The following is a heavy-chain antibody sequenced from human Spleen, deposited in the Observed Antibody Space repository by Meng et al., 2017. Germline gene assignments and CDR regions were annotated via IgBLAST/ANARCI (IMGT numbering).Heavy chain of an antibody. CDR3: AKWGPNGDYQN. CDR1: GFTVSTTY. J-gene: IGHJ4*02. CDR2: MYTGDRT. Sequence: EVQMVESGGGLLQSEGPLRLSCAASGFTVSTTYLSGVRQAPGKGLEWVSIMYTGDRTAYTDSVKGRFTVSRDNSQNTLHLQMNNLRVEDTAVYYCAKWGPNGDYQNWGQGTLVTVSS. D-gene: IGHD4-17*01. V-gene: IGHV3-53*01.